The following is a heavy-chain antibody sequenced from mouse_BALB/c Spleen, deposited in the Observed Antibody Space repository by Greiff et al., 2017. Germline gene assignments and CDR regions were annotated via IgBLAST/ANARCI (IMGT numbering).Heavy chain of an antibody. Sequence: EVRLVESGAELVRSGASVKLSCTASGFNIKDYYMHWVKQRPEQGLEWIGWIDPENGDTEYAPKFQGKATMTADTSSNTAYLQLSSLTSEDTAVYYCNSPYLYYAMDYWGQGTSVTVSS. CDR3: NSPYLYYAMDY. CDR2: IDPENGDT. CDR1: GFNIKDYY. V-gene: IGHV14-4*02. J-gene: IGHJ4*01. D-gene: IGHD5-1*01.